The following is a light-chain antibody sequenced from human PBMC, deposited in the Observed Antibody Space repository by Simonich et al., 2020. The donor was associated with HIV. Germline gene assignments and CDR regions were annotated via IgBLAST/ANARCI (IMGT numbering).Light chain of an antibody. V-gene: IGLV1-44*01. J-gene: IGLJ2*01. CDR3: AAWDDSLNGLV. Sequence: QSVLTQPPSASGTPGQRVTISCSGSSSNIGSNTVNWYQQLPGTAPKLLIYRNNQRPSGVPYRFSGSKSGTSASLAISGLQSEDEADYYCAAWDDSLNGLVFGGGTKLTVL. CDR1: SSNIGSNT. CDR2: RNN.